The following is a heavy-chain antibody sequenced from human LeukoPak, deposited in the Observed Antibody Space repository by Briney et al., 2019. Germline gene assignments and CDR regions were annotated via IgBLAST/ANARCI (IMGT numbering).Heavy chain of an antibody. CDR3: AREREDIKLMLYAYYFDC. CDR1: GASISSYY. D-gene: IGHD2-8*01. CDR2: IYTSGST. V-gene: IGHV4-4*07. J-gene: IGHJ4*02. Sequence: KPSETLSLTCTVSGASISSYYWSWIRQPAGKGLEWIGRIYTSGSTNYNPSLKSRVTMSVDTSKNQFSLKLSSVTAADTAVYYCAREREDIKLMLYAYYFDCWGQGTLVTVSS.